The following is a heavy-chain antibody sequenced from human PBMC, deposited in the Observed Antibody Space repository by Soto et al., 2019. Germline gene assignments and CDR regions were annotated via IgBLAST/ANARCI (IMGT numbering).Heavy chain of an antibody. CDR2: INHSGST. J-gene: IGHJ5*02. D-gene: IGHD6-6*01. Sequence: SETLSLTCAVYGGSFSGYYWSWIRQPPGKGLEWIGEINHSGSTNYNPSLKSRVTISVDTSKNQFSLKLSSVTAADTAVYYCARARSSSDQRVGGNNWLDPWGQGTLVTGSS. V-gene: IGHV4-34*01. CDR1: GGSFSGYY. CDR3: ARARSSSDQRVGGNNWLDP.